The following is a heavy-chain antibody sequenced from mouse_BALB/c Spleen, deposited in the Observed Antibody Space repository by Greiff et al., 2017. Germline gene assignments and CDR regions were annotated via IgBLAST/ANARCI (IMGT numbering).Heavy chain of an antibody. J-gene: IGHJ2*01. CDR3: ARSRDYDVLFDD. CDR2: ISYSGST. Sequence: VQLQQSGPGLVKPSQSLSLTCTVTGYSITSDYAWNWIRQFPGNKLEWMGYISYSGSTSYNPSLKSRISITRDTSKNQFFLQLNSVTTEDTATYYCARSRDYDVLFDDWGQGTTLTVSS. D-gene: IGHD2-4*01. CDR1: GYSITSDYA. V-gene: IGHV3-2*02.